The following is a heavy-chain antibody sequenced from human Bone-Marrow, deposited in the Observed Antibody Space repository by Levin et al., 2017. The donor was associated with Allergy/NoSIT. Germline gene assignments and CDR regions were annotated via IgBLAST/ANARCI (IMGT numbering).Heavy chain of an antibody. D-gene: IGHD3-10*01. J-gene: IGHJ4*02. CDR2: INHSGST. CDR1: GGSFSGYY. V-gene: IGHV4-34*01. CDR3: AKSQPGYGSGRYRH. Sequence: SETLSLTCAVYGGSFSGYYWSWIRQPPGKGLEWIGEINHSGSTNYNPSLKSRVTISVDTSKNQFCLKLSSVTAADTAVYYCAKSQPGYGSGRYRHWGQGTLVTVSS.